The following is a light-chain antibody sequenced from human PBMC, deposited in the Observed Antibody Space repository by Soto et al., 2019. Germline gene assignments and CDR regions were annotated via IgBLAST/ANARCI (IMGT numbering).Light chain of an antibody. Sequence: TLSLSPLASATLSCRPSQSVSSSYLDWYQQKPGQAPRFLIYDAFNWDSGIPARFSGSGSGTDFTLTLISLQPEDFATYYCQQSYSTPRTFGQGTKVDIK. CDR2: DAF. V-gene: IGKV3D-7*01. CDR3: QQSYSTPRT. CDR1: QSVSSSY. J-gene: IGKJ1*01.